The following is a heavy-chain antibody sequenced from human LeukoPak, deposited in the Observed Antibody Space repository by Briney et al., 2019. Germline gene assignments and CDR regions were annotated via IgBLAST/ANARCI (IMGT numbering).Heavy chain of an antibody. CDR3: AKGIYSSGWSYFDY. Sequence: GGSLRLSCAASGFTLSNSAMSWVRQAPGKGLEWVSTHSGSGITTYYADSVKGRFTISRDNSKNTLYLQMNSLRAEDTAVYYCAKGIYSSGWSYFDYWGHGTLVTVSS. CDR1: GFTLSNSA. J-gene: IGHJ4*01. V-gene: IGHV3-23*01. CDR2: HSGSGITT. D-gene: IGHD6-19*01.